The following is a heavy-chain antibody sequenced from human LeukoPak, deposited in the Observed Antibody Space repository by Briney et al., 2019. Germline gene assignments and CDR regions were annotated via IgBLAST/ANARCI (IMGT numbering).Heavy chain of an antibody. Sequence: PGGSLRLSCAASGFTFDDYAMHWVRQAPGKGLEWVSLISGDGGSTYYADSVKGRFTISRDNSKNSLYLQMDSLRTEDTALYYCAKDMVSSVTTAFNWYFDLWGRGTLVTVSS. V-gene: IGHV3-43*02. CDR3: AKDMVSSVTTAFNWYFDL. D-gene: IGHD4-17*01. J-gene: IGHJ2*01. CDR1: GFTFDDYA. CDR2: ISGDGGST.